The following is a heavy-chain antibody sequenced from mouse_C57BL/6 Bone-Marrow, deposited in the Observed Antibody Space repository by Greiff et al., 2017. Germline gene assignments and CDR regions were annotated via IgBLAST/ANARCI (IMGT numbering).Heavy chain of an antibody. Sequence: VQLQQPGAELVRPGTSVKLSCKASGYTFTSYWMHWVKQRPGQGLEWIGVIDPSDSYTNYNQKFKGKATLTVDTSSSTAYIQLSSLTSEDSAVYYCARSGDSYYFDYWGQGTTLTVSS. J-gene: IGHJ2*01. CDR2: IDPSDSYT. CDR3: ARSGDSYYFDY. D-gene: IGHD3-1*01. V-gene: IGHV1-59*01. CDR1: GYTFTSYW.